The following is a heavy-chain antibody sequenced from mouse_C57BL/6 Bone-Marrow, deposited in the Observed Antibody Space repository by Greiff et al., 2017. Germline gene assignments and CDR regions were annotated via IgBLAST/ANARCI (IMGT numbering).Heavy chain of an antibody. D-gene: IGHD2-12*01. V-gene: IGHV5-4*01. CDR2: ISAGGSYT. CDR1: GFTFSSYA. CDR3: AGCPRCSNDEGFAY. Sequence: EVQLVESGGGLVKPGGSLKLSCAASGFTFSSYAMSWVRQTPEKRLEWVATISAGGSYTYYPDNVKGRFTISRDNAKNNLYLQMSHLKSENTAVYYCAGCPRCSNDEGFAYWGQGTRVTVSA. J-gene: IGHJ3*01.